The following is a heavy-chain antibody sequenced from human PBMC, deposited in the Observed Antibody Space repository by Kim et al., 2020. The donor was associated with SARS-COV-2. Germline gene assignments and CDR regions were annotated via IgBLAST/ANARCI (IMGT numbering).Heavy chain of an antibody. Sequence: SETLSLTCAVYGGSFSGYYWSWIRQPPGKGLEWSGEINHSGSTNYNPSLKSRVTISVDTSKNQFSLNLSSVTAADTAVYYCARYLKDAVNIVVVTAITCFAYWGQGTLVTVSS. V-gene: IGHV4-34*01. CDR3: ARYLKDAVNIVVVTAITCFAY. J-gene: IGHJ4*02. CDR2: INHSGST. D-gene: IGHD2-21*02. CDR1: GGSFSGYY.